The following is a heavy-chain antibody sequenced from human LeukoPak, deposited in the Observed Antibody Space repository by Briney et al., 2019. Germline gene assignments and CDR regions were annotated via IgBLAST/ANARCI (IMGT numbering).Heavy chain of an antibody. CDR3: ARVLGSYYYGAGWFDS. D-gene: IGHD3-10*01. CDR2: IYYSGDT. J-gene: IGHJ5*01. CDR1: GESISSYY. Sequence: PSETLSLTCTVSGESISSYYWSSIRPPPGKGLEWIGYIYYSGDTSYNPSLKSRVTISVDTSKTQFSLKLRSVTAADTAVYYCARVLGSYYYGAGWFDSWGQGAQVTVSS. V-gene: IGHV4-59*01.